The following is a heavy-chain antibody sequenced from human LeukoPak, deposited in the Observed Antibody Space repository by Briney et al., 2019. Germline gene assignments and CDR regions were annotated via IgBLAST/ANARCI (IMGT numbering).Heavy chain of an antibody. CDR2: IYHSGTT. J-gene: IGHJ4*02. D-gene: IGHD6-6*01. CDR1: RYSISSGCY. Sequence: PSETLSLTCAVSRYSISSGCYWGWIRQPPGKGLEWIGSIYHSGTTDYNPSLKSRVTISVDTSNNQFSLKLSSVTAAATAVYYCAGWNSSSGYFDYWGQGTLVTVSS. V-gene: IGHV4-38-2*01. CDR3: AGWNSSSGYFDY.